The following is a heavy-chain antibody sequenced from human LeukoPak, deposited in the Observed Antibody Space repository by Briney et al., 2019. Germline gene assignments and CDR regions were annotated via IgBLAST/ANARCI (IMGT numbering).Heavy chain of an antibody. V-gene: IGHV3-48*03. D-gene: IGHD3-22*01. CDR1: GFTFSSYE. CDR3: ARGYYYDSSGYYYFDS. CDR2: IGSSGSTI. Sequence: PGGSLRLSCAASGFTFSSYEMHWVRQAPGKGLEGVSYIGSSGSTIHYADSVKGRFTISRDNSKNTLYLQMNSLRAEDTAVYYCARGYYYDSSGYYYFDSWGQGTLVTVSS. J-gene: IGHJ4*02.